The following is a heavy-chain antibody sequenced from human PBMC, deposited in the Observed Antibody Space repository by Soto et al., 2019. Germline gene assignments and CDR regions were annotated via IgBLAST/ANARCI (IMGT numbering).Heavy chain of an antibody. D-gene: IGHD2-15*01. Sequence: PSCTLALSCTVCGYSMSSGEHGAWIRQPPGKGLEWLGSVHYSGNTYYNPSLKSRLTISVDKSKNQFSLNLSSVTAADTAVYYCARQDRVVAEGRWFDPWGQGTLVTVSS. CDR2: VHYSGNT. CDR3: ARQDRVVAEGRWFDP. J-gene: IGHJ5*02. CDR1: GYSMSSGEH. V-gene: IGHV4-38-2*02.